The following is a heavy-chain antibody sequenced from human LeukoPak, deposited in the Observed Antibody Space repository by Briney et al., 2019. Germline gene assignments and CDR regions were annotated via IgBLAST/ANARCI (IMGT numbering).Heavy chain of an antibody. Sequence: SVKVSCTAAGGTFTIYVNSWVREAPGQGLEWMGRIIPILGIANYAQKFQGRVTITADKSTSTAYMELSSLRSEDTAVYYCVRDGTAAAAYWGQGTLVTVSS. J-gene: IGHJ4*02. CDR2: IIPILGIA. D-gene: IGHD6-13*01. V-gene: IGHV1-69*04. CDR3: VRDGTAAAAY. CDR1: GGTFTIYV.